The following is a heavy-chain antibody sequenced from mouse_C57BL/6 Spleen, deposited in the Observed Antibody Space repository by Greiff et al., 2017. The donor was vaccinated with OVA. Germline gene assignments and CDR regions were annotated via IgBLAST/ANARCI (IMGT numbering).Heavy chain of an antibody. CDR1: GFTFSDYY. V-gene: IGHV5-16*01. CDR3: ARDAHYGNYWYVYV. J-gene: IGHJ1*03. D-gene: IGHD2-1*01. CDR2: INYDGSST. Sequence: EVMLVESEGGLVQPGSSMKLSCTASGFTFSDYYMAWVRQVPEKGLEWVANINYDGSSTYYLDSLQSRFIISRDNAKNMLYLQMSSLKSEDTATYYCARDAHYGNYWYVYVWGTGTTVTVSS.